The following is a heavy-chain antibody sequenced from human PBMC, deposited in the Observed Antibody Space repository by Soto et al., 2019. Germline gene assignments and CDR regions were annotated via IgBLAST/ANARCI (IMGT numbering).Heavy chain of an antibody. Sequence: QVHLQESGPGLVKPSETLSLTCTVSGDSISTDYWSWIRQSPGKGLEWIGFIYYGGSTNYNPSLKSRVTISVATPKNQFSLKLSSVTAADTAVYYCAKNWNWGSLVHWGQGTLVTVSS. J-gene: IGHJ4*02. CDR1: GDSISTDY. CDR2: IYYGGST. V-gene: IGHV4-59*08. CDR3: AKNWNWGSLVH. D-gene: IGHD7-27*01.